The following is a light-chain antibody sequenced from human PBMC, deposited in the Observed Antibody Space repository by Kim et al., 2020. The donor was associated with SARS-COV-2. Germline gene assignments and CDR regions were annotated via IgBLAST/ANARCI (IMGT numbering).Light chain of an antibody. CDR1: QDISNY. J-gene: IGKJ2*01. CDR2: DAS. V-gene: IGKV1-33*01. CDR3: QHYDNIPYT. Sequence: ASVGDRVTITCQASQDISNYLNWYQQKPGKAPKLLIYDASNLETGVPSRFSGSGSGTDFTFTISNLQPEDIATYYCQHYDNIPYTFGQGTKLEI.